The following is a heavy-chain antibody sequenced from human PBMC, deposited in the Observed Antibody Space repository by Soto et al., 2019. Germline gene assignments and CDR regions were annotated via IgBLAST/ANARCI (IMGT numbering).Heavy chain of an antibody. Sequence: SETLSLTWTVYGRSLSSNYWSWIRQPAGKVLEWIGRIHTSGTTNYNPSLKRRVTMSVDTSKNQYSLKLSSVTAADTAVYYCARESAAAGPTSMGLDDWGQGTLVTVSS. CDR1: GRSLSSNY. J-gene: IGHJ4*02. CDR2: IHTSGTT. V-gene: IGHV4-4*07. CDR3: ARESAAAGPTSMGLDD. D-gene: IGHD6-13*01.